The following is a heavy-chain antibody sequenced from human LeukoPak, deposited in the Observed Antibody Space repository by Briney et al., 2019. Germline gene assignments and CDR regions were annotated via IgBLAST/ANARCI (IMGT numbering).Heavy chain of an antibody. Sequence: GGSLSLSCAASGFTFRNYAMSWVRPAPGKGLEWVSAISGSGGSTYYADSVRGRFTISRDNSKNTLYLQMNSLRAEDTAVYYCAKGPKYDYVWGTYYFDYWGQGTLVTVSS. J-gene: IGHJ4*02. CDR3: AKGPKYDYVWGTYYFDY. V-gene: IGHV3-23*01. D-gene: IGHD3-16*01. CDR1: GFTFRNYA. CDR2: ISGSGGST.